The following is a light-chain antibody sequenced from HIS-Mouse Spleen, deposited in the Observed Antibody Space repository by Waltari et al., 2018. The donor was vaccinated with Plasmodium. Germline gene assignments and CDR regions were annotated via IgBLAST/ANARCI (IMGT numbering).Light chain of an antibody. V-gene: IGKV3-20*01. CDR1: QSVSSSY. CDR2: GAS. J-gene: IGKJ5*01. CDR3: QQYGSSPIT. Sequence: EIVLTQSPGTLSLSPGERAHLSCRASQSVSSSYLAWYQQKPGQAPRLLIYGASSRATGIPDRFSGSGSGTDFTLTISRLEPEDFAVYYCQQYGSSPITFGQGHDWRLN.